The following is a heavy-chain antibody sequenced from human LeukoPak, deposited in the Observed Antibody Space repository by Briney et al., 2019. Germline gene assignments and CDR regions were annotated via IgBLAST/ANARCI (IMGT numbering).Heavy chain of an antibody. CDR2: IKPDGSAA. CDR3: ATSGAGV. Sequence: PGGSLRLSCAASGFTFSSYAMSWVRQAPGKGLEWMANIKPDGSAAYYVDSMTGRFTISRDNAKNSLYLQMISLRVEDTAVYYCATSGAGVWGQGTTVTVSS. V-gene: IGHV3-7*01. J-gene: IGHJ6*02. CDR1: GFTFSSYA. D-gene: IGHD1-26*01.